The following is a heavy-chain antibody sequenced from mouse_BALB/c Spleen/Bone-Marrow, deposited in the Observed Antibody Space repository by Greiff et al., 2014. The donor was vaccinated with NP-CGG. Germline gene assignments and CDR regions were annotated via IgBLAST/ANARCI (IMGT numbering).Heavy chain of an antibody. Sequence: LVESGAELVRPGVSVKISCTGSGYTFTDYAMHWVKQSHAKSLEWIGVISTYYGDASYNQKFKSKATRTVDKSTITAYMELARQTSDDSAIYYGARDGSSWGYFDVWGAGTTVTVSS. D-gene: IGHD1-1*01. CDR3: ARDGSSWGYFDV. J-gene: IGHJ1*01. V-gene: IGHV1S137*01. CDR1: GYTFTDYA. CDR2: ISTYYGDA.